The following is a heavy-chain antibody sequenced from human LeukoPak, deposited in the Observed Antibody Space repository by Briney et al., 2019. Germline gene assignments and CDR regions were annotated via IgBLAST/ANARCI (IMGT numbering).Heavy chain of an antibody. CDR3: AKGVRGPDY. J-gene: IGHJ4*02. V-gene: IGHV3-23*01. CDR1: GFTFSSSA. CDR2: ISGSGGST. Sequence: PGVYLRPSCAASGFTFSSSAMSWVRQAPGKGLEWVSAISGSGGSTYYADSVKGRFTISRDNSKNTLYLQMNSLRAEDTAVYYCAKGVRGPDYWGQGTLVTVSS.